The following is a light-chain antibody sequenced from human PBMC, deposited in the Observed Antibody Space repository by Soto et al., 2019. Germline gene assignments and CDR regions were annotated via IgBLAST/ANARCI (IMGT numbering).Light chain of an antibody. Sequence: DIQMTQSPSTLSASVGDRVTITCRASQSIGSWLAWFQQKPGKAPNLLIYDVSSLKSGVPSRFSGSGSGTEFTLTISSLQPDDFATYYCQQYNSYWTFGQGTKVDIK. J-gene: IGKJ1*01. CDR1: QSIGSW. V-gene: IGKV1-5*01. CDR2: DVS. CDR3: QQYNSYWT.